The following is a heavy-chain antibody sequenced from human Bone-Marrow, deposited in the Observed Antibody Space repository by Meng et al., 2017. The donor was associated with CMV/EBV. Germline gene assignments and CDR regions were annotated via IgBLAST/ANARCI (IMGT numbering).Heavy chain of an antibody. CDR3: ARDGRLVDYYYYGMDV. CDR1: GFTFSSYA. Sequence: GESLKISCAASGFTFSSYAMSWVRQAPGKGLEWVAVISYDGSNKYYADSVKGRFTISRDNSKNTLYLQMNSLRAEDTAVYYCARDGRLVDYYYYGMDVWGQGTTVTVSS. J-gene: IGHJ6*02. V-gene: IGHV3-30-3*01. D-gene: IGHD6-19*01. CDR2: ISYDGSNK.